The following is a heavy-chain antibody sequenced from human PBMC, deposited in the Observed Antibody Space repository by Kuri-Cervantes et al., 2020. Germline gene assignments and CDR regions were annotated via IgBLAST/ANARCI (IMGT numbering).Heavy chain of an antibody. V-gene: IGHV3-11*01. CDR2: ISSSGSTI. CDR3: YSSSWDDY. Sequence: GESLKISCAASGFTFSDYYMSWIRQAPGKGLEWVSYISSSGSTIYYADSVKGRFTISRDNSKNTLYLQMNSLRAEDTAVYYCYSSSWDDYWGQGTLVTVSS. J-gene: IGHJ4*02. CDR1: GFTFSDYY. D-gene: IGHD6-13*01.